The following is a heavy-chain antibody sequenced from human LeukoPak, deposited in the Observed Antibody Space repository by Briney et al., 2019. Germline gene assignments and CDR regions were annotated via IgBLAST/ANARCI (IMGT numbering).Heavy chain of an antibody. J-gene: IGHJ4*02. CDR2: INLDGSQT. CDR3: TRENNYKVDY. CDR1: RFTFSTYW. Sequence: GGSLRLSCAASRFTFSTYWMSWVRQSPGKGLEWVANINLDGSQTYYVDSVKGRFTISRDNAENSLYLQMNSLRVGDTAVHYCTRENNYKVDYWGQGTLVTVSS. D-gene: IGHD1-1*01. V-gene: IGHV3-7*01.